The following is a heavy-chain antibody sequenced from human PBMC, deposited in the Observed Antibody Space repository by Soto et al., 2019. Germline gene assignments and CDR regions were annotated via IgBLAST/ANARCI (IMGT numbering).Heavy chain of an antibody. CDR1: GYTFTSYY. Sequence: ASVKVSCKASGYTFTSYYMHWVRQAPGQGLEWMGIINPSGGSTSYAQKFQGRVTMTGDTSTDTVYMELSSLRSEDTAVYYCATAGITIFGVVPEVYAFDIWAQGTMVTVSS. D-gene: IGHD3-3*01. CDR2: INPSGGST. J-gene: IGHJ3*02. CDR3: ATAGITIFGVVPEVYAFDI. V-gene: IGHV1-46*01.